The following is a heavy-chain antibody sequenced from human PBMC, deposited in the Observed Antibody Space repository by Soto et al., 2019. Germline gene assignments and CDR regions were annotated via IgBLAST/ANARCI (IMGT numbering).Heavy chain of an antibody. CDR2: ISAYNGNT. J-gene: IGHJ4*02. CDR1: GYTFTNYA. V-gene: IGHV1-18*01. CDR3: ARDLPPKDY. Sequence: QVQLVQSGAEVKKPGASVKVSCKASGYTFTNYAISWVRQAPGQGLEWMGWISAYNGNTNYAQKLQGRVTMTTDTTTSTGYTELRSLRSDDTAVYYCARDLPPKDYWGQGTLVTVSS.